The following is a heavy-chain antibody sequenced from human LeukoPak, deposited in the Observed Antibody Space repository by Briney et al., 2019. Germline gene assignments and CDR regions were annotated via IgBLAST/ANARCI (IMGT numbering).Heavy chain of an antibody. J-gene: IGHJ4*02. Sequence: SETLSLTCAVYGGSFSGYYWSWIRQPPGKGLEWIGEINHSGSTNYNPSLKSRVTISVDTSKNQFSLKLSSVTAADTAVYYCAKGFPGHSRSYYYWGQGTLVNGPS. CDR2: INHSGST. D-gene: IGHD6-6*01. CDR3: AKGFPGHSRSYYY. V-gene: IGHV4-34*01. CDR1: GGSFSGYY.